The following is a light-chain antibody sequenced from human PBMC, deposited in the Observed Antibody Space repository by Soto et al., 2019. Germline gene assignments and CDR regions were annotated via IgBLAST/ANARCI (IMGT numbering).Light chain of an antibody. CDR2: ASS. CDR3: QQYGRSPPYT. Sequence: EIVLTQSPRTLSLSPGDTATLSCRASQSVDRSFFAWYQQKPGQAPRLLIYASSSRTTGTPDRFTGSGSGTDFTLTISNLEPEDFAEYFCQQYGRSPPYTFGQGTKLDFK. J-gene: IGKJ2*01. CDR1: QSVDRSF. V-gene: IGKV3-20*01.